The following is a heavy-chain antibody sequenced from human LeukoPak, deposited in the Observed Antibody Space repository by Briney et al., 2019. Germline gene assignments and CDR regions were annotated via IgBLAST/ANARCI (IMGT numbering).Heavy chain of an antibody. CDR1: GESFSAFH. CDR3: ASRPFLYGFRTYFDN. CDR2: MKQSGSP. V-gene: IGHV4-34*01. Sequence: SETLSLTCAVYGESFSAFHWNWIRQSPAKGLEWLGEMKQSGSPRINPSLHSRVTISVDKSKNQFSLNVRSVTAADTAVYYCASRPFLYGFRTYFDNWAQGTLVTVSS. D-gene: IGHD3-10*01. J-gene: IGHJ4*02.